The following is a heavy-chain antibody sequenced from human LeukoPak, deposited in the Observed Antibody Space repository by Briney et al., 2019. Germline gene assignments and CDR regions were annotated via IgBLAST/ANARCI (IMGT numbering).Heavy chain of an antibody. J-gene: IGHJ4*02. Sequence: PGGSLRLSCAASGFTVSSNYMSWVRQAPGKGLEWVSVIYSGGSTYYADSVKGRFTISRDNSKNTLYLQMNSLRAEDTAVYYCARELIYCSGGSCHSGEYWGQGTLVTVSS. D-gene: IGHD2-15*01. CDR3: ARELIYCSGGSCHSGEY. V-gene: IGHV3-66*01. CDR1: GFTVSSNY. CDR2: IYSGGST.